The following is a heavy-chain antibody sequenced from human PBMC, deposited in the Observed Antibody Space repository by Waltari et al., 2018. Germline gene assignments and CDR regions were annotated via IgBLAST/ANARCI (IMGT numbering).Heavy chain of an antibody. CDR3: ARVWGSMTTATTLDH. Sequence: QVQLVQSGAEMKKPGSSVKVSCKASGGTFSSYAVSWVRQAPGQGLEWMGGLIPIVVVATDSLKFQDRVTSVADESTSTVYMEVRSLTSEDTAMYYCARVWGSMTTATTLDHWGQGTLVSVSS. J-gene: IGHJ4*02. D-gene: IGHD4-17*01. CDR2: LIPIVVVA. V-gene: IGHV1-69*12. CDR1: GGTFSSYA.